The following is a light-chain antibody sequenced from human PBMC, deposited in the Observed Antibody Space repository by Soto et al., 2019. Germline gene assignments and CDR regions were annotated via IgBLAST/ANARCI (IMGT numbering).Light chain of an antibody. V-gene: IGKV3-11*01. CDR1: QSISSY. Sequence: EIVLTQSPATLSLSPGERATLSCRASQSISSYLAWYQQRPGQAPRLLIYDASTRATGVSARFSGSGSGTDFTLTISSLEPEDFAVYYCQQRYNWPRAFGQGTKLEIK. J-gene: IGKJ2*01. CDR3: QQRYNWPRA. CDR2: DAS.